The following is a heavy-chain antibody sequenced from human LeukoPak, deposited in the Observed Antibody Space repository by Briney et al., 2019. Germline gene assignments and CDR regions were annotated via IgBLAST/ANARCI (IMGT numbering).Heavy chain of an antibody. CDR2: IKQDGIEK. J-gene: IGHJ4*02. CDR1: GFTFSSYW. CDR3: ARDTVLLWFGELGYYFDY. V-gene: IGHV3-7*01. D-gene: IGHD3-10*01. Sequence: GGSLRLSCAVSGFTFSSYWMSWVRQAPGKGLEWVANIKQDGIEKYYVDSVEGRFTISRDNAKNSLYLQMNSLRAEDTAVYYCARDTVLLWFGELGYYFDYWGQGTLVTVSS.